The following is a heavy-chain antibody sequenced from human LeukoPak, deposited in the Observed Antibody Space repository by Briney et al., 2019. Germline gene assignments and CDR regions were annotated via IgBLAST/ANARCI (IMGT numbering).Heavy chain of an antibody. CDR1: GDSISSYY. Sequence: SETLSLTCTVSGDSISSYYWSWIRQPPGKGLEWIGNIYYTGSTNYSPSLKSRVAISVDTSKKQFSLKLSSVTASDTAMYYCAREYQLLYPDAFDIWGQGTMVTVSS. V-gene: IGHV4-59*12. CDR3: AREYQLLYPDAFDI. CDR2: IYYTGST. D-gene: IGHD2-2*02. J-gene: IGHJ3*02.